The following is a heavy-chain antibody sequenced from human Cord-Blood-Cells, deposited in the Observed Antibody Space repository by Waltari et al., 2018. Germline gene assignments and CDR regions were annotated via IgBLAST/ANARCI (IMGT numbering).Heavy chain of an antibody. CDR3: ARDSGSYSYYYYGMDV. D-gene: IGHD1-26*01. V-gene: IGHV4-38-2*02. J-gene: IGHJ6*02. Sequence: QVQLQESGPGLVKPSETLSLTCAVSGYSISSGSYWGWIRQPPGKGLEWIGSIYHSGSTYYNPSLKSRVTISVDTSKNQFSLKLSSVTAADTAVYYCARDSGSYSYYYYGMDVWGQGTTVTVSS. CDR2: IYHSGST. CDR1: GYSISSGSY.